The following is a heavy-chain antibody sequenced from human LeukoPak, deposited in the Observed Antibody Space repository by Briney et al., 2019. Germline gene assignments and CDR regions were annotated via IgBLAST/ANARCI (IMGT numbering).Heavy chain of an antibody. J-gene: IGHJ3*02. Sequence: SGTLSLTCAVSGGSISSSNWWSWIRQPAGKGLEWIGRIYTSGSTNYNPSLKSRVTMSVDTSKNQFSLKLSSVTAADTAVYYCARITVVLLDAFDIWGQGTMVTVSS. CDR3: ARITVVLLDAFDI. D-gene: IGHD4-23*01. CDR1: GGSISSSNW. CDR2: IYTSGST. V-gene: IGHV4-4*07.